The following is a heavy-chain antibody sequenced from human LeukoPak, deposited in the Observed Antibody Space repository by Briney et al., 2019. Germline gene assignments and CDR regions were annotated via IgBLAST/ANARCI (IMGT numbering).Heavy chain of an antibody. CDR1: GFTFSSSW. CDR3: ARDGPYSTSSTHPP. CDR2: IKQDGSEK. J-gene: IGHJ5*02. Sequence: GGSLRLSCAASGFTFSSSWMSWVRQAPGKGLEWVANIKQDGSEKYYMGSVKGRFTISRDNAKNSLYLQMDSLRAEDTAVYYCARDGPYSTSSTHPPWGQGTLVTVSS. V-gene: IGHV3-7*03. D-gene: IGHD6-6*01.